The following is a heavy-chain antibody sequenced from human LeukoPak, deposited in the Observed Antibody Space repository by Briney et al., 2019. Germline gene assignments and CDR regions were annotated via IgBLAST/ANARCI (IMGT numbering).Heavy chain of an antibody. V-gene: IGHV1-8*01. J-gene: IGHJ4*02. CDR1: GYTFTSYD. D-gene: IGHD1-26*01. CDR3: ASRTVNSGSLLPFDY. Sequence: GASVKVSCKASGYTFTSYDVNWVRQATGQGLEWMGWMNPNSGNTGYAQKFQGRVTMTRNTSISTAYMELSSLRSDDTAVYYCASRTVNSGSLLPFDYWAREPWSPSPQ. CDR2: MNPNSGNT.